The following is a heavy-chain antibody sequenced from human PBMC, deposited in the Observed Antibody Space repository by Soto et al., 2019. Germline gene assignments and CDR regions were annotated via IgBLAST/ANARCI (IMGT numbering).Heavy chain of an antibody. V-gene: IGHV4-39*01. CDR3: ARHIVVVVAATPDWFDP. CDR2: IYYSGST. J-gene: IGHJ5*02. Sequence: QLQLQESGPGLVKPSETLSLTCTVSGGSISSSSYYWGWIRQPPGKGLEWMGRIYYSGSTYYNPSLKSRVTISVDTSKNQFSLKLSSVTAADTAVYYCARHIVVVVAATPDWFDPWGQGTLVTVSS. CDR1: GGSISSSSYY. D-gene: IGHD2-15*01.